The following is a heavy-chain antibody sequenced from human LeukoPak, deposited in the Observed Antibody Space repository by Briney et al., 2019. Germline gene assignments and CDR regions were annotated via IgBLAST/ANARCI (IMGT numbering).Heavy chain of an antibody. D-gene: IGHD6-13*01. CDR2: IYTSGST. J-gene: IGHJ4*02. V-gene: IGHV4-4*07. CDR3: ARNRLRTYSSSWYGSWGTFDY. Sequence: PSETLSLTCTVSGGSISSYYWSWIRQPAGKGLEWIGRIYTSGSTNYNPSLKSRVTMSVDTSKNQFSLKLSSVTAADTAVYYCARNRLRTYSSSWYGSWGTFDYWGQGTLVTVSS. CDR1: GGSISSYY.